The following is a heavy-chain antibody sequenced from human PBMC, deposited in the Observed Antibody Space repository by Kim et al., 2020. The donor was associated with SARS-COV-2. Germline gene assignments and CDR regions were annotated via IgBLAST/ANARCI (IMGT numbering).Heavy chain of an antibody. V-gene: IGHV1-3*01. J-gene: IGHJ5*02. CDR2: VNGANGNT. Sequence: ASVKVSCKASGYSFTTAAIHWVRQAPGQSLDWMGYVNGANGNTQYTQKFAGRVTITRDTSANLAYMELTTLTSEDTAVYYCARGYGSEGLWIWFDAWGQGTLVTVSS. CDR3: ARGYGSEGLWIWFDA. D-gene: IGHD3-10*01. CDR1: GYSFTTAA.